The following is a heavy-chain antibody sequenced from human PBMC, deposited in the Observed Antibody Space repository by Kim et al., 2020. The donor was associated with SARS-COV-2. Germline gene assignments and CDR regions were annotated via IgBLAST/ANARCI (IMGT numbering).Heavy chain of an antibody. Sequence: GGSLRLSCAASGFTFDDYAIQWVRQVPGKGLEWVSLISRDGGEIKYADSVKGRFTISGDNSKKSVYLQINSLRSEDTALYYCVRGQQWLIKNWGQGTQVTVSS. J-gene: IGHJ4*02. D-gene: IGHD6-19*01. V-gene: IGHV3-43*02. CDR2: ISRDGGEI. CDR3: VRGQQWLIKN. CDR1: GFTFDDYA.